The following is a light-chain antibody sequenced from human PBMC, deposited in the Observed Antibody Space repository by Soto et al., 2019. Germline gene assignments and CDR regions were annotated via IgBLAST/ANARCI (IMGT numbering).Light chain of an antibody. Sequence: QSALTQPRSVSGSPGQSVTISCTGTSSDVGGYNYVSWYQQHPGKAPKLMIYDVSKRPSGVPDRFSGSKSGNTASLTISGLQDEDEADYYCCLYAGSYTYVFGTGTKLTVL. CDR1: SSDVGGYNY. CDR2: DVS. J-gene: IGLJ1*01. V-gene: IGLV2-11*01. CDR3: CLYAGSYTYV.